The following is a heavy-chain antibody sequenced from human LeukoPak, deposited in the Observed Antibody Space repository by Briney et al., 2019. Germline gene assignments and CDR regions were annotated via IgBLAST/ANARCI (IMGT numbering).Heavy chain of an antibody. CDR1: GFTFSSYA. Sequence: GGSLRLSCAASGFTFSSYAMHWVRQAPGKGLEWVAVISYDGSNKYYADSVKGRFTTSRDNSKNTLYLQMNSLRAEDTAVYYCASLGIAAAGFDYWGQGTLVTVSS. V-gene: IGHV3-30-3*01. CDR3: ASLGIAAAGFDY. D-gene: IGHD6-13*01. J-gene: IGHJ4*02. CDR2: ISYDGSNK.